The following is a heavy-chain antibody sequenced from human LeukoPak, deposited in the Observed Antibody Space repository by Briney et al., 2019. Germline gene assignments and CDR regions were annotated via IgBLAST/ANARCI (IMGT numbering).Heavy chain of an antibody. CDR3: AREYSGYGAFDI. CDR2: ISSSSSYI. CDR1: GFTFSSYS. D-gene: IGHD3-22*01. V-gene: IGHV3-21*01. Sequence: PGGSLRLSCAASGFTFSSYSMNWVRQAPGKGLEWVSPISSSSSYIYYADSVEGRFTISRDNAKNSLYLQMNSLRAEDTAVYYCAREYSGYGAFDIWGQGTMVTVSS. J-gene: IGHJ3*02.